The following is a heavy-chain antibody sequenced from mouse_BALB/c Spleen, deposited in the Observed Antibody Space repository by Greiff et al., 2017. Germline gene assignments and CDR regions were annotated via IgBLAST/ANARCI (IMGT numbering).Heavy chain of an antibody. Sequence: EVKVEESGGGLVKPGGSLKLSCAASGFTFSDYYMYWVRQTPEKRLEWVATISDGGSYTYYPDSVKGRFTISRDNAKNNLYLQMSSLKSEDTAMYYCARDEWGSTMIRRPLGAMDYWGQGTSVTVSS. CDR3: ARDEWGSTMIRRPLGAMDY. J-gene: IGHJ4*01. CDR1: GFTFSDYY. CDR2: ISDGGSYT. V-gene: IGHV5-4*02. D-gene: IGHD2-4*01.